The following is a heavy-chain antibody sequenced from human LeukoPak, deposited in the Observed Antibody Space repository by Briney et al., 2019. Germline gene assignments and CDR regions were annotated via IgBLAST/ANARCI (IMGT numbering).Heavy chain of an antibody. CDR1: GGSISSYY. CDR3: ARAGHSGYDPSWFDP. Sequence: PSETLSLTCTVSGGSISSYYWSWIRQPPGKGLEWIGYIYYSGSTNYNPSLKSRVTISVDTSKNQFSLKLSSVTAADTAVYYCARAGHSGYDPSWFDPWGQGTLVTVSS. J-gene: IGHJ5*02. D-gene: IGHD5-12*01. V-gene: IGHV4-59*08. CDR2: IYYSGST.